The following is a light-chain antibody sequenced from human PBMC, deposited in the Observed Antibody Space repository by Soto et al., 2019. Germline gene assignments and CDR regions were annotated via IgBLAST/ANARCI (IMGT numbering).Light chain of an antibody. CDR3: SSCTSSGTLV. J-gene: IGLJ3*02. V-gene: IGLV2-14*01. Sequence: QSALTQPASVSGSPGQSITISCIRTSNDVGGYNYVSWHQQHPGKAPKLIIHEVRYRPSGVSNRFSGSKSGNTASLTISGLQAEDEADYYCSSCTSSGTLVFGGGTKVTVL. CDR2: EVR. CDR1: SNDVGGYNY.